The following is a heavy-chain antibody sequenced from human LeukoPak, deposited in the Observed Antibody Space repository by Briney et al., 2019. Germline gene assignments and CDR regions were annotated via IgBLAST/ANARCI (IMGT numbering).Heavy chain of an antibody. CDR2: ISAYNGNT. CDR1: GYTFTSYG. CDR3: ARDPGLNRKGLPSGFVDAFDI. D-gene: IGHD1-14*01. J-gene: IGHJ3*02. Sequence: ASVKVSCKASGYTFTSYGISWVRQAPGQGLEWMGWISAYNGNTNYAQKLQGRVTMTTDTSTSTAYMELRSLRSDDTAVYYCARDPGLNRKGLPSGFVDAFDIWGQGTTVTVSS. V-gene: IGHV1-18*01.